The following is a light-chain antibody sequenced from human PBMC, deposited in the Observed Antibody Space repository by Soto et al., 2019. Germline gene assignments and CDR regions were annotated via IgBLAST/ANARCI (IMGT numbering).Light chain of an antibody. CDR1: QNISKW. J-gene: IGKJ2*01. V-gene: IGKV1-5*01. CDR2: DTS. CDR3: QRYNNY. Sequence: DFQMTQSTSTLSASVGDRVTITCRASQNISKWLAWYQLKPGRAPNLLIYDTSILKSGVPSRFSGSGSGTEFTLTISSLQPDDFATYYCQRYNNYFGLGTKVDIK.